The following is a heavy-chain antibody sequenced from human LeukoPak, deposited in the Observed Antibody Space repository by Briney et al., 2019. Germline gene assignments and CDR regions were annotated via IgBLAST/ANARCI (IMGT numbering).Heavy chain of an antibody. CDR1: GLTFSGYW. D-gene: IGHD5-12*01. Sequence: PGGSLRPSCAGSGLTFSGYWMHWVRQAPGKGLVWVSRISLDGSTTAYADSVKGRFTISRDNAKDTVYLQMSGLRAEDAAVYYCTRARYSGYAFDFWGQGTLVTVSS. V-gene: IGHV3-74*01. CDR3: TRARYSGYAFDF. J-gene: IGHJ5*01. CDR2: ISLDGSTT.